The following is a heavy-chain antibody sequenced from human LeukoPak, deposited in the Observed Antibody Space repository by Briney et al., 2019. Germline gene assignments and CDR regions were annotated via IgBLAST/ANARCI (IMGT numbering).Heavy chain of an antibody. CDR2: FDPEDGET. CDR3: ATASFYCSGGSCYGSDYFDY. D-gene: IGHD2-15*01. Sequence: ASVKVSCKASGGTFSSYAISWVRQAPGKGLEWMGGFDPEDGETIYAQKFQGRVTMTEDTSTDTAYMELSSLRSEDAAVYYCATASFYCSGGSCYGSDYFDYWGQGTLVTVSS. CDR1: GGTFSSYA. J-gene: IGHJ4*02. V-gene: IGHV1-24*01.